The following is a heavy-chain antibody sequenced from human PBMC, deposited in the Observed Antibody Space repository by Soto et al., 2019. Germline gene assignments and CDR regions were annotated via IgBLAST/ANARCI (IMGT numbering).Heavy chain of an antibody. J-gene: IGHJ4*02. D-gene: IGHD6-19*01. Sequence: SVKVSCKASGGTFSSYTISWVRQAPGQGLEWMGRIIPILGIANYAQKFQGRVTITADKSTSTAYMEMSSLRSEDTAVYYCARAVAVPADFDYWGQGTLVTVSS. CDR2: IIPILGIA. CDR1: GGTFSSYT. V-gene: IGHV1-69*02. CDR3: ARAVAVPADFDY.